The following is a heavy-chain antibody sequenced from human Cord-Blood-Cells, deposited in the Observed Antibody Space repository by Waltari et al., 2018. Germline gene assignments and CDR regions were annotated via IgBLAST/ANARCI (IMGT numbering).Heavy chain of an antibody. V-gene: IGHV4-34*01. J-gene: IGHJ3*02. CDR3: ARGYSSSWYKAFDI. CDR1: GGSFSGYY. CDR2: INHSGST. D-gene: IGHD6-13*01. Sequence: QVQLQQWGAGLLKPSETLSLTCAVYGGSFSGYYWSWIRQPPGKGLEWIEEINHSGSTNYNPSLKSRVTISVDTSKNQFSLKLSSVTAADTAVYYCARGYSSSWYKAFDIWGQGTMVTVSS.